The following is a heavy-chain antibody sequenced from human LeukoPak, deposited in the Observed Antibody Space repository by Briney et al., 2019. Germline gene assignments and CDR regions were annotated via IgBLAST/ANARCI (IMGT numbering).Heavy chain of an antibody. V-gene: IGHV3-66*02. CDR2: LYSGGHT. CDR1: GFTFDDYG. CDR3: ARARCDTCGYGS. Sequence: GSLRLSCAASGFTFDDYGMSWVRQAPGKGLEWVAVLYSGGHTDYAVSVRGRFTISRDTSTNTVSLQMNSLRAEDTAEYYCARARCDTCGYGSWGQGTLVTVSS. J-gene: IGHJ5*02. D-gene: IGHD3-22*01.